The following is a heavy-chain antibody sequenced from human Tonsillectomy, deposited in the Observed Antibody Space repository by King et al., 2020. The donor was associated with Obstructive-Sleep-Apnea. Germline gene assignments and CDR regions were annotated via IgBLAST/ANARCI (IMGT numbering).Heavy chain of an antibody. J-gene: IGHJ2*01. CDR1: GFDFSGFA. V-gene: IGHV3-30*04. Sequence: VQLVESGGGVVQSGRALRLSCAASGFDFSGFALHGVRQAPGKGLEWGAGISFDGTNREFDDSVKGRFIISRDNSKYTPDLQMNSLRTDDTALYYCARVRVAHGDFPLWGRGTLVTVSS. D-gene: IGHD4-17*01. CDR3: ARVRVAHGDFPL. CDR2: ISFDGTNR.